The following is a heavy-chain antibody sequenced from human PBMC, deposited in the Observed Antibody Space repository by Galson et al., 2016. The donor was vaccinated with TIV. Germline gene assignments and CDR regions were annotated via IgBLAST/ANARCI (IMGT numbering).Heavy chain of an antibody. D-gene: IGHD5-18*01. CDR1: GFKFSSYW. CDR2: INHDGSEN. J-gene: IGHJ6*02. Sequence: SLRLSCAVSGFKFSSYWMTWVRQAPGKGLEWVANINHDGSENYYVDSVKGRFTISRDNAKSSLVLQMNNLRDEDSALYFCARDKISGYSYRFPWHFYYFGMDAWGQGTTVTVSS. CDR3: ARDKISGYSYRFPWHFYYFGMDA. V-gene: IGHV3-7*03.